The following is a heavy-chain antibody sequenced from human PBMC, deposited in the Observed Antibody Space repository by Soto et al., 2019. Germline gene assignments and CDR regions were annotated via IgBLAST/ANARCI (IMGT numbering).Heavy chain of an antibody. CDR1: GVSFNNNG. CDR2: VSPPFRTS. V-gene: IGHV1-69*01. CDR3: ARVLYYGSGSYSPYGMDV. J-gene: IGHJ6*02. D-gene: IGHD3-10*01. Sequence: VQLVQSGAEVTKPGSSVKVSCKTSGVSFNNNGIGWVRQAPGHGLEWMGGVSPPFRTSNYARKFQGRISITADASTGTVNMELSSLTSEDTAQYYCARVLYYGSGSYSPYGMDVWGQGTTVTVSS.